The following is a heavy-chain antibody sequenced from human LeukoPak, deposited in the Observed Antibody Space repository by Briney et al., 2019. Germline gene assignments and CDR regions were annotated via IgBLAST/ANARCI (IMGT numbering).Heavy chain of an antibody. CDR1: SESFSGYY. CDR2: INHSGST. D-gene: IGHD3-22*01. J-gene: IGHJ4*02. Sequence: SETLSLACAIYSESFSGYYWSWIRQPPGKGLEWIGEINHSGSTNYNPSLKSRVTISVDTSKNQFSLKLSSVTAADTAVYYCARSRAAYYDSSGYYPSFDYWGQGTLVTVSS. V-gene: IGHV4-34*01. CDR3: ARSRAAYYDSSGYYPSFDY.